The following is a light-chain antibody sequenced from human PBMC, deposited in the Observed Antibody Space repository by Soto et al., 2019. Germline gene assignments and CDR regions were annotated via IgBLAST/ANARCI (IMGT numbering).Light chain of an antibody. Sequence: EIVLTQSPGTLSLSPGERATLSCRASQSVSSSYLAWYQQKPGQAPRLLIYDASRATGIPDRFSGSGSGTDFTLTITRLEPEDVAVYSCQHYGTSALFGPGTKVDI. CDR1: QSVSSSY. CDR3: QHYGTSAL. V-gene: IGKV3-20*01. CDR2: DAS. J-gene: IGKJ3*01.